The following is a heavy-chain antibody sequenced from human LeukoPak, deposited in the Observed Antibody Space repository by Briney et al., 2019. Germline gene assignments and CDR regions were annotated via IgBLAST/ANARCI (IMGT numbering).Heavy chain of an antibody. D-gene: IGHD1-26*01. CDR3: ARLRYSGSYYAY. Sequence: GGSLRLSCAASGLIFSNHWMSWVRQAPGQDLEWVGNIQPDGSEEYPVDSVKGRFTISRDNAKNSLYLQMNSLRAEDTAVYYCARLRYSGSYYAYWGQGTLVTVSS. CDR2: IQPDGSEE. V-gene: IGHV3-7*01. J-gene: IGHJ4*02. CDR1: GLIFSNHW.